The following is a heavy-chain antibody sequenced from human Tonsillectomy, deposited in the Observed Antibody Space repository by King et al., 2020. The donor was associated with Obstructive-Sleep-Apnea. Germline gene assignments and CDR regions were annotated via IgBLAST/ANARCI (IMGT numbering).Heavy chain of an antibody. J-gene: IGHJ4*02. CDR3: ARYXXASGXYXXDYXDY. V-gene: IGHV1-18*01. CDR1: GYTFTRDG. Sequence: VQLVQSGAEVKKPGASVKVSCKASGYTFTRDGISWVRQAPGQGLEWMGWISAYNDNPKYAQKFQGRVTMTTDTSTSTAYMELRSLRSDDTAVYYCARYXXASGXYXXDYXDYWGQGTLVTVXX. CDR2: ISAYNDNP. D-gene: IGHD3-10*01.